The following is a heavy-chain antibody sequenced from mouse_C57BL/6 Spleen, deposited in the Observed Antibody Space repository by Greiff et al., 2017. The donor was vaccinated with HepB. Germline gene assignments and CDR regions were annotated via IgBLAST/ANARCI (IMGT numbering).Heavy chain of an antibody. CDR3: VGEGRGRACFAY. CDR2: IRSKSNNYAT. V-gene: IGHV10-1*01. CDR1: GFSFNTYA. J-gene: IGHJ3*01. Sequence: DVQLVESGGGLVQPKGSLKLSCAASGFSFNTYAMNWVRQAPGKGLEWVARIRSKSNNYATYYADSVKDRFTISRDDSESMLYLQMNNLKTEDTAMDYCVGEGRGRACFAYWGQGTLVTVSA. D-gene: IGHD2-13*01.